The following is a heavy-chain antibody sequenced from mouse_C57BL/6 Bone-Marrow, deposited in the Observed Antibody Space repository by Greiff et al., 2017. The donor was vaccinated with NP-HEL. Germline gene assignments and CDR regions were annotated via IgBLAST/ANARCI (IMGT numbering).Heavy chain of an antibody. D-gene: IGHD2-3*01. Sequence: EVQLQQSGPELVKPGASVKISCKASGYSFTDYNMNWVQQSHGKSLEWIGVINPNYGTTSYNQKFKGKATLTVDQSSSTAYMQLNSLTSEDSADYYSARSRWLPAMDYWGQGTSVTVSS. V-gene: IGHV1-39*01. J-gene: IGHJ4*01. CDR3: ARSRWLPAMDY. CDR1: GYSFTDYN. CDR2: INPNYGTT.